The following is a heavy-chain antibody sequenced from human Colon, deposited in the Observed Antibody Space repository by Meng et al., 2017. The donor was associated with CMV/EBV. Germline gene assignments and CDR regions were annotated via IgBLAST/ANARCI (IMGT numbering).Heavy chain of an antibody. Sequence: GESLKISCAGSPFNVVNTYMSWVRQAPGKGLEWVALIYSGGPMHYADSVKGRFIISRDNAKNSLYLQMNSLRVEDTAVYFCVRGHYDGAWGHGTLVTVSS. V-gene: IGHV3-66*01. J-gene: IGHJ4*03. CDR2: IYSGGPM. CDR1: PFNVVNTY. CDR3: VRGHYDGA. D-gene: IGHD3-16*01.